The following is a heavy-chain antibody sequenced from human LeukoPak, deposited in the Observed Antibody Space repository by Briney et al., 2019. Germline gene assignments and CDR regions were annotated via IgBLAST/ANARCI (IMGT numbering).Heavy chain of an antibody. CDR3: ARDRGIAAAGTGAFDI. CDR1: GGTFSSYA. Sequence: SVKVSCKASGGTFSSYAISWVRQAPGQGLEWMGRIIPILGIANYAQKFQGRVTITADKSTSTAYMELSSLRSEDTAVYYCARDRGIAAAGTGAFDIWGQGTMVTVSS. D-gene: IGHD6-13*01. V-gene: IGHV1-69*04. J-gene: IGHJ3*02. CDR2: IIPILGIA.